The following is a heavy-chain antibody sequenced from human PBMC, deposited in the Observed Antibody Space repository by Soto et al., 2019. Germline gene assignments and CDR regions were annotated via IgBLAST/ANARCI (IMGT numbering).Heavy chain of an antibody. Sequence: VASVKVSFKPSGGTFSSYAISWVRQAPGQGLEWMGGIIPIFGTATYAQKFQGRVTITADKSTSTAYMELSSLRSEDTAVYYCARDTEDTAIYTTTAIPHGMDVWGQGTTVTVSS. J-gene: IGHJ6*02. CDR2: IIPIFGTA. CDR3: ARDTEDTAIYTTTAIPHGMDV. V-gene: IGHV1-69*06. CDR1: GGTFSSYA. D-gene: IGHD5-18*01.